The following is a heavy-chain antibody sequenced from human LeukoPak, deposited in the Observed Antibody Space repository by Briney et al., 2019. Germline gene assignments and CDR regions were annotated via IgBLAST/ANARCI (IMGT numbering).Heavy chain of an antibody. J-gene: IGHJ4*02. D-gene: IGHD1-26*01. CDR1: ADSISSTTSY. CDR3: TRRSDSGSDDGEDYFDF. CDR2: MYYDGST. V-gene: IGHV4-39*01. Sequence: PSETLSLTWSVSADSISSTTSYWGWIRQPPGKGLEWIGSMYYDGSTYYNPSLKSRVSISVDTSNNQFTLKLTSVTAADTAVYFCTRRSDSGSDDGEDYFDFWGQGTLVTVSS.